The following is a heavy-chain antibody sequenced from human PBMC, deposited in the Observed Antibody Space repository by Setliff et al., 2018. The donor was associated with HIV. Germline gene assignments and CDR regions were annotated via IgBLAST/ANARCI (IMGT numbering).Heavy chain of an antibody. CDR3: ARRGSIAARPGLGAFDT. Sequence: GESLKISSKGSGYSFTSYWIGWVRQMPGEGLEWMGIIYPGDSDTRYSPSFQGQVTISADKSISTAYLQRSSLKATDTAMYYCARRGSIAARPGLGAFDTWGQGTMVTVSS. CDR2: IYPGDSDT. D-gene: IGHD6-6*01. V-gene: IGHV5-51*01. J-gene: IGHJ3*02. CDR1: GYSFTSYW.